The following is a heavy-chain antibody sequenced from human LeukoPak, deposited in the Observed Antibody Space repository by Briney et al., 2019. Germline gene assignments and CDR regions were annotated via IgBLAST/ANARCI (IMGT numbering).Heavy chain of an antibody. CDR1: GGSISGTYY. V-gene: IGHV4-34*01. CDR3: ARQYQLLYGIDY. Sequence: SETLSLTCTVSGGSISGTYYWSWIRQPPGKGLKWIGEINHSGSTNYNPSLKSRVTISVDTSKNQFSLKLSSVTAADTAVYYCARQYQLLYGIDYWGQGTLVTVSS. D-gene: IGHD2-2*02. CDR2: INHSGST. J-gene: IGHJ4*02.